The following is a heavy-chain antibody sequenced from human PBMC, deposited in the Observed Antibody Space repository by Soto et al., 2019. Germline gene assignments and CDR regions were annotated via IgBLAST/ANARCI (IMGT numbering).Heavy chain of an antibody. CDR1: GGSFSGCY. CDR2: INHSGST. J-gene: IGHJ4*02. CDR3: ARTYYYDSSGYPDC. Sequence: SETLSLTSAVYGGSFSGCYWSWIRQPPGKGLEWIGEINHSGSTNYNPSLKSRVTISVDTSKNQFSLKLSSVTAADTAVYYCARTYYYDSSGYPDCWGQGTLVTVSS. D-gene: IGHD3-22*01. V-gene: IGHV4-34*01.